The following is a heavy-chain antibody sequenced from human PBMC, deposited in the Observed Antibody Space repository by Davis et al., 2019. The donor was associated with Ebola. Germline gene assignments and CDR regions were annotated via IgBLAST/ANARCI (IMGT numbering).Heavy chain of an antibody. CDR2: INPNSGGT. V-gene: IGHV1-2*06. J-gene: IGHJ3*02. CDR1: GYTFTGYY. D-gene: IGHD3-22*01. CDR3: ARDPYYDSSGYYYSDAFDI. Sequence: ASVKVSCKASGYTFTGYYMHWVRQAPGQGLEWMGRINPNSGGTNYAQKFQGRVTMTRENSMSTAYMELSSLRSDDTAVYYCARDPYYDSSGYYYSDAFDIWGQGTMVTVSS.